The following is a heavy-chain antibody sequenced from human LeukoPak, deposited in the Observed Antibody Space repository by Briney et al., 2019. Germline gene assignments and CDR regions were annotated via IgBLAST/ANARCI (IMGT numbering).Heavy chain of an antibody. Sequence: HPEGSLRLSCAASGFTFSSYAMHWVRQAPGKGLEWVAVISYDGSNKYYADSVKGRFTISRDNSKNTLYLQMNSLRAEDTAVYYCARDVCSSTSCYFFDYWGQGTLVTVSS. V-gene: IGHV3-30*01. D-gene: IGHD2-2*01. J-gene: IGHJ4*02. CDR3: ARDVCSSTSCYFFDY. CDR1: GFTFSSYA. CDR2: ISYDGSNK.